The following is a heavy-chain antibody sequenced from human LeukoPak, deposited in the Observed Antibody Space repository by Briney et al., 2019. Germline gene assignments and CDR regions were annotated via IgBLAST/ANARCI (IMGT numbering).Heavy chain of an antibody. CDR3: ARNYGPDY. CDR2: ISYDGSNK. J-gene: IGHJ4*02. V-gene: IGHV3-30-3*01. CDR1: GFTFSSYA. Sequence: QAGGSLRLSCAASGFTFSSYAMHWVRQAPGKGLEWVAVISYDGSNKYYADSVKGRFTISRDNSKNTLYLQMNSLRAEDTAVYYCARNYGPDYWGQGTLVTVSP. D-gene: IGHD3-10*01.